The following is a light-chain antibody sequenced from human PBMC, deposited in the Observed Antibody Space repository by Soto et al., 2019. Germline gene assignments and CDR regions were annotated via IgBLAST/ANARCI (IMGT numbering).Light chain of an antibody. CDR2: GAS. V-gene: IGKV3-20*01. J-gene: IGKJ4*01. CDR1: QSVSKNF. CDR3: QQYGRSPPT. Sequence: EIVLTQSPGTLSLSPGERATLSCRASQSVSKNFLAWYQQKPGQAPRLLSSGASNRATGIPDRFSGSGSGTDFSLTSDRLEPEDLAVYFCQQYGRSPPTFGGGTKVALK.